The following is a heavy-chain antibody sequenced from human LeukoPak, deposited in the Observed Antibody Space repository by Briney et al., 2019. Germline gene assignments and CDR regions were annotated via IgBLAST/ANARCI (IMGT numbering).Heavy chain of an antibody. CDR1: GFTVSGNY. Sequence: GGSLRLSCAASGFTVSGNYVSWVRQGPGKGLEWVSVIYAAGNTYYADSVKGRFTISRDNSKNTLYLQMSSLRAEDTAVYYCARAIQYRFDPWGQGTLVTVSS. D-gene: IGHD2/OR15-2a*01. CDR3: ARAIQYRFDP. J-gene: IGHJ5*02. V-gene: IGHV3-66*01. CDR2: IYAAGNT.